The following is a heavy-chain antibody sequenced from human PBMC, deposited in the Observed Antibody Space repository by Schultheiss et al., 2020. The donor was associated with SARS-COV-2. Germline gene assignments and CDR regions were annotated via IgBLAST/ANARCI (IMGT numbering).Heavy chain of an antibody. CDR3: AKDGNTWYNWTYYYYYYYMDV. CDR1: GFTFSNAW. D-gene: IGHD1-20*01. J-gene: IGHJ6*03. Sequence: GESLKISCAASGFTFSNAWMSWVRQAPGKGLEWVGRIKSKTDGGTTDYAAPVKGRFTISRDDSKNTLYLQMNSLRAEDTAVYYCAKDGNTWYNWTYYYYYYYMDVWGKGTTVTVSS. CDR2: IKSKTDGGTT. V-gene: IGHV3-15*01.